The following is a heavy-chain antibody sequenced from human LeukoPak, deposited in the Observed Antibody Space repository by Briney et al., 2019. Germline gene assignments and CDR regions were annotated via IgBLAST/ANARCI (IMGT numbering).Heavy chain of an antibody. V-gene: IGHV3-23*01. CDR3: AKIEGSGWYERDC. J-gene: IGHJ4*02. D-gene: IGHD6-19*01. Sequence: GGSLRLSCASSVFSFSGYAMSWLRQAPGKGPEWVSAISGNGGSTFYADSVKGRFTISRDNSRKTLYLQMNSLRDEDTAVYYCAKIEGSGWYERDCWGQGTLVTVSS. CDR1: VFSFSGYA. CDR2: ISGNGGST.